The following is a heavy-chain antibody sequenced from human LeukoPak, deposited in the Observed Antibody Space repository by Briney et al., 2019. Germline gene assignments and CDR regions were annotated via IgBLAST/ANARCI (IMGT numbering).Heavy chain of an antibody. CDR1: GGSFSGYY. CDR2: INHSGST. D-gene: IGHD2-15*01. CDR3: ARGGGCSGGSCYSGRGDY. Sequence: SETLSLTCAVYGGSFSGYYWSWIRQPLGKGLEWIGEINHSGSTNYNPSPKSRVTISVDTSKNQFSLKLSSVTAADTAVYYCARGGGCSGGSCYSGRGDYWGQGTLVTVSS. V-gene: IGHV4-34*01. J-gene: IGHJ4*02.